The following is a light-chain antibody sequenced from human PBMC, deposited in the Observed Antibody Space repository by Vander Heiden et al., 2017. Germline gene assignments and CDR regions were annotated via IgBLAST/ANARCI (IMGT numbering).Light chain of an antibody. CDR1: QSISSW. CDR3: QQPLT. Sequence: DIQMTQSPSTLSASVGDRVTITCRASQSISSWLAWYQQKPGKAPKLLIYKASSLESGVPSRFSGSGSGTEFTLTISSLQPDDFATYDGQQPLTFGGGTKVXIK. J-gene: IGKJ4*01. V-gene: IGKV1-5*03. CDR2: KAS.